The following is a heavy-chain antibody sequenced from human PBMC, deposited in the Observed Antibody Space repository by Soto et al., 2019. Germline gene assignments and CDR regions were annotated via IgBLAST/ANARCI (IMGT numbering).Heavy chain of an antibody. CDR3: ARDCHLGFDCSGYYYPFCY. V-gene: IGHV3-53*01. D-gene: IGHD3-22*01. J-gene: IGHJ4*02. Sequence: PGGSLRLSCAASGFTVSSNYMSWVRQAPGKGLEWVSVIYSGGSTYYADSVKGRFTISRDNSKNTLYLQMNSLRAEDTAVYYCARDCHLGFDCSGYYYPFCYWGQGTLVTVSS. CDR2: IYSGGST. CDR1: GFTVSSNY.